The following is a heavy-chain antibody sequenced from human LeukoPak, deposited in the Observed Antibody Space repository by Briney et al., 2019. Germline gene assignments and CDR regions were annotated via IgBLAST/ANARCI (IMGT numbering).Heavy chain of an antibody. CDR1: GFTLSSYG. CDR2: ISYDGSNK. V-gene: IGHV3-30*18. CDR3: AKDQGVVVMGY. Sequence: GGSLRLSCAASGFTLSSYGMHWVRQAPGKGLEWVAVISYDGSNKYYADSVKGRFTISRDNSKNTLYLQMNSLRAEDTAVYYCAKDQGVVVMGYWGQGTLVTVSS. D-gene: IGHD2-15*01. J-gene: IGHJ4*02.